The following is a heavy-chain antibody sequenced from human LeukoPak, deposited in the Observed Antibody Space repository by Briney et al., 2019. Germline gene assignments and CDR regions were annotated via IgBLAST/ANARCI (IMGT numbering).Heavy chain of an antibody. V-gene: IGHV1-18*01. J-gene: IGHJ3*02. CDR1: GYTFTSYG. Sequence: GASVKVSCKASGYTFTSYGISWVRPAPGQGLEWMGWISAYNGNTNYAQKLQGRVTMTTDTSTSTAYMELRSLRSDDTAVYYCARDPPTYYYDSSGYPLGAFDIWGQGTMVTVSS. CDR3: ARDPPTYYYDSSGYPLGAFDI. D-gene: IGHD3-22*01. CDR2: ISAYNGNT.